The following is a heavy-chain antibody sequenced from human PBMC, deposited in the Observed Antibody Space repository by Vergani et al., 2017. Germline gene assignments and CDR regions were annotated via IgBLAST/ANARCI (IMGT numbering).Heavy chain of an antibody. CDR1: GFTFSSYA. V-gene: IGHV3-23*01. CDR3: AKSYYYDSSGYFPFDY. CDR2: ISGSGGST. Sequence: EVQLLESGGGLVQPGGSLRLSCAASGFTFSSYAMSWVRQAPGKGLEWVSSISGSGGSTYYADSVKGRFTISRDNSKNTLYLQMNSLRAEDTAVYYGAKSYYYDSSGYFPFDYWGQGTLVTVSS. D-gene: IGHD3-22*01. J-gene: IGHJ4*02.